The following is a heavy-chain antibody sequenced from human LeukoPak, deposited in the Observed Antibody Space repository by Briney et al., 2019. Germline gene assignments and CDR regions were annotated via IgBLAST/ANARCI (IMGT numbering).Heavy chain of an antibody. J-gene: IGHJ4*02. Sequence: GASVKVSCKASGYTFISYYMHWLRQAPGQGLEWMGTINPSGGSTIYAQKFQGRVTMTRDTSTSTVYMELSSLRSDDTAVYYCARANKLGNVVLLFYWGQGTLVTVSS. CDR1: GYTFISYY. CDR2: INPSGGST. CDR3: ARANKLGNVVLLFY. V-gene: IGHV1-46*01. D-gene: IGHD1/OR15-1a*01.